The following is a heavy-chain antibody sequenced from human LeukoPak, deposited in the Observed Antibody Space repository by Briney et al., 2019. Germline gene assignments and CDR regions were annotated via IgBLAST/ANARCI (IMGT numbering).Heavy chain of an antibody. D-gene: IGHD2-2*01. Sequence: GASVKVSCKASGYTFTGYYMHWVRQAPGQGLEWMGWINPNSGGTNYAQKFQGRVTITADESTSTAYMELSSLRSEDTAVYYCAIADIVVVPAAIEDYYYYMDVWGKGTTVTVSS. CDR3: AIADIVVVPAAIEDYYYYMDV. J-gene: IGHJ6*03. CDR2: INPNSGGT. V-gene: IGHV1-2*02. CDR1: GYTFTGYY.